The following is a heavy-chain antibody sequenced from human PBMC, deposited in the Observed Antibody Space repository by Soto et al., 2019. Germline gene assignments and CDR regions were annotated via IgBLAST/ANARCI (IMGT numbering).Heavy chain of an antibody. CDR1: GGTFSSYA. Sequence: ASVKVSCKASGGTFSSYAISWVRQAPGQGLEWMGGIIPIFGTANYAQKFQGRVTITADESTSTAYMELSSLRSEDTAVYYCAREVGATSDYYFDYWGQGTLVTVSS. CDR2: IIPIFGTA. D-gene: IGHD1-26*01. CDR3: AREVGATSDYYFDY. V-gene: IGHV1-69*13. J-gene: IGHJ4*02.